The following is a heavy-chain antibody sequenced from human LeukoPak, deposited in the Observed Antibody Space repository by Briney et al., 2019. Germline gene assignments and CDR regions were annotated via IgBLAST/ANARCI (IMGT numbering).Heavy chain of an antibody. V-gene: IGHV4-61*01. CDR2: IYYSGST. Sequence: SETLSLTCTVSGGSVSSGSYYWSWIRQPPGKGLEWIEYIYYSGSTNYNPSLKSRVTISVDTSKNQFSLKLSSVTAADTAVYYCAREGPSFWSGPDYGMDVWGQGTTVTVSS. D-gene: IGHD3-3*01. CDR3: AREGPSFWSGPDYGMDV. J-gene: IGHJ6*02. CDR1: GGSVSSGSYY.